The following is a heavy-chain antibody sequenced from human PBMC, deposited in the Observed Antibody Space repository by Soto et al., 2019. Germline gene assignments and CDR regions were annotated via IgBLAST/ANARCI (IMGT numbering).Heavy chain of an antibody. CDR1: GFKFDDYI. J-gene: IGHJ5*01. V-gene: IGHV3-43*01. D-gene: IGHD2-15*01. CDR2: ISWDGGSI. CDR3: AKEGNGGSSLDS. Sequence: GSLRLSCEASGFKFDDYIMHWVRQVPGKGLEWISLISWDGGSIEYADAIKGRFTVSRDNSKTSLYLHMHSLTSDDTAFYFCAKEGNGGSSLDSWGQGTLVTV.